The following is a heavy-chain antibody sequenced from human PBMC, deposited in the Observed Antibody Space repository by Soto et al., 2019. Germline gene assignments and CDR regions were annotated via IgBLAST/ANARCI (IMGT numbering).Heavy chain of an antibody. D-gene: IGHD2-15*01. CDR1: GYTFTSYG. V-gene: IGHV1-18*01. CDR3: ARDLGIGTDYYYYGMDV. Sequence: ASVKVSCKASGYTFTSYGISWVRQAPGQGLEWMGWISAYNGNTNYAQKLQGRVTMTTDTSTSTAYMELSRLRSDDTAVYYCARDLGIGTDYYYYGMDVWGQGTTVTVSS. CDR2: ISAYNGNT. J-gene: IGHJ6*02.